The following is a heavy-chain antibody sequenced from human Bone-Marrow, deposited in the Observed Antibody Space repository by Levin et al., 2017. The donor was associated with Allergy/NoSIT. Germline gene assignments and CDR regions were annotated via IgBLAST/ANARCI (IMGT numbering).Heavy chain of an antibody. D-gene: IGHD2-21*02. CDR2: INQDGSQK. Sequence: GESLKISCVASGFSFSNFWMNWVRQTPERGLEWVANINQDGSQKYYVDSVKGRFTISRDNAKNSLILQMNTLRGEDSAIYYCAKDAVADCAGDCYYDNWGQGTLVTVS. CDR3: AKDAVADCAGDCYYDN. J-gene: IGHJ4*02. CDR1: GFSFSNFW. V-gene: IGHV3-7*01.